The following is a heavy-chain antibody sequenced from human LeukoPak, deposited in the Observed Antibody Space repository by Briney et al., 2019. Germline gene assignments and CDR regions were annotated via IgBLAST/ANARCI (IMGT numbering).Heavy chain of an antibody. J-gene: IGHJ4*02. CDR3: ARDLYYDILTGYSPPFDY. CDR2: ISSSSSYI. CDR1: GFTFSSYS. Sequence: PGGSLRLSCAASGFTFSSYSMNWVRQAPGKGLEWVSSISSSSSYIYYADSVKGRFTISRDNAKNSPYLQMNSLRAEDTAVYYCARDLYYDILTGYSPPFDYWGQGTLVSVSS. V-gene: IGHV3-21*01. D-gene: IGHD3-9*01.